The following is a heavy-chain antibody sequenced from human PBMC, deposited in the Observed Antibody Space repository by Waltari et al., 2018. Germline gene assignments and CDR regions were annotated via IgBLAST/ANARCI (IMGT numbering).Heavy chain of an antibody. CDR2: IKANGSEK. Sequence: EVQVVESGGDLVQPGGSLRLSCAASGFTFSSYRMTWVRQAPGKGLEWVSNIKANGSEKEYVDSVKGRFTISRDNAKNSLYLQMNSLRVEDTAVYYCARLHSANYWGQGTLVTVSS. CDR3: ARLHSANY. J-gene: IGHJ4*02. D-gene: IGHD2-15*01. CDR1: GFTFSSYR. V-gene: IGHV3-7*01.